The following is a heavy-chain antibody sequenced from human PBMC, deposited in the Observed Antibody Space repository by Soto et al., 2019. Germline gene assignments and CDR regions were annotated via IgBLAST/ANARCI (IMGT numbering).Heavy chain of an antibody. D-gene: IGHD6-6*01. CDR3: AKDRTVAARNFDY. CDR1: GFAFSNYA. CDR2: ISTSIDAT. Sequence: GGSLRLSCAASGFAFSNYAMHWVRQAPGKGLEWVSSISTSIDATYYADSVKGRFTISRDDSKNTLYLQMNSLRAEDSAVYYCAKDRTVAARNFDYWGQGTKLTVYS. V-gene: IGHV3-23*01. J-gene: IGHJ4*02.